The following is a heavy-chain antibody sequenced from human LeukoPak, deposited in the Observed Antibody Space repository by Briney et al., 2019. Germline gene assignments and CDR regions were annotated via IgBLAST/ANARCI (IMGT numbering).Heavy chain of an antibody. Sequence: GGSLRLSCAASGFSFSGYWMHWVRQAPGKGLVWVSRINSEGSGTDYADSVKGRFTISRVNVDNTLYLQMNSLSADDTAMYYCVGYDVEARRFDYWGQGTLVTVS. CDR2: INSEGSGT. CDR1: GFSFSGYW. V-gene: IGHV3-74*01. D-gene: IGHD6-13*01. CDR3: VGYDVEARRFDY. J-gene: IGHJ4*02.